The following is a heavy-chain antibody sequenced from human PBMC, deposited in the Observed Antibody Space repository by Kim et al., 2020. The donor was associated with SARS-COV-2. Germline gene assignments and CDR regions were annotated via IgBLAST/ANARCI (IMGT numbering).Heavy chain of an antibody. CDR3: ANGGSGLGGMNV. CDR1: GDSVSSNNAA. Sequence: SQTLSLTCAISGDSVSSNNAAWNWIRQSPSRGLEWLGRTYYRSKWFNDYALSVKSRITINPDTSKNHFSLQLSSVTPEDTAVYYCANGGSGLGGMNVWGQGTPVPVSS. CDR2: TYYRSKWFN. V-gene: IGHV6-1*01. J-gene: IGHJ6*02. D-gene: IGHD3-16*01.